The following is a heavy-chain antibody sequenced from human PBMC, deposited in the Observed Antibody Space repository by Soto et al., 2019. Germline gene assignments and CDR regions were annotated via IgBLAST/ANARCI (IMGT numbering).Heavy chain of an antibody. D-gene: IGHD3-9*01. J-gene: IGHJ4*02. CDR2: IYYTGST. CDR1: GGSISSYY. V-gene: IGHV4-59*08. CDR3: ARQGTYDILTGYYPDY. Sequence: SETLSLTCTVSGGSISSYYWTWIRQPPGRGLEWIGYIYYTGSTNYNPSLKSRVTISVDTSKNQFSLKLTSVTAADTAVYYCARQGTYDILTGYYPDYWGQGTLVTVSS.